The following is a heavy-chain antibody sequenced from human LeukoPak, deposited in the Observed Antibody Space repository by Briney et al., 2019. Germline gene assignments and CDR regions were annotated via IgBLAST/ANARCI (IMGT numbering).Heavy chain of an antibody. CDR2: ISYDGSNK. V-gene: IGHV3-30*04. Sequence: GGSLRLSCAPSGFTFSSYAMHWVRQAPGKGLEWVAVISYDGSNKFYADSVKGRFTISRDISQSTLYLQMNSLEAEDTAVYYCARGPDYGDYTHHFDFWGQGTLVTVSS. CDR1: GFTFSSYA. CDR3: ARGPDYGDYTHHFDF. J-gene: IGHJ4*02. D-gene: IGHD4-17*01.